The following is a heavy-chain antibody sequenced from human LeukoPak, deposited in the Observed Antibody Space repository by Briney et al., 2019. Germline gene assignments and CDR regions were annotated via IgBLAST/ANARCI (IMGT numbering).Heavy chain of an antibody. D-gene: IGHD5-18*01. CDR3: VTAMVRGEYYYYGIDV. CDR1: GGTFSSYA. J-gene: IGHJ6*02. CDR2: LIPIFGIA. Sequence: SVKVFCKASGGTFSSYAISWVRQAPGQGLEWMGSLIPIFGIANYAQKFQGRVTITADKSTSTTYMELSSLRSEDTAVYYCVTAMVRGEYYYYGIDVWGQGTTVTVSS. V-gene: IGHV1-69*04.